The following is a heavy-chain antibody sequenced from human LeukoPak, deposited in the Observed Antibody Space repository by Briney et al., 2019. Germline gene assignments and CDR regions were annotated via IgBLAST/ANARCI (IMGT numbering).Heavy chain of an antibody. V-gene: IGHV3-64*01. CDR3: ATRVMIAITTRGAFHI. J-gene: IGHJ3*02. CDR1: GFTFSSYA. CDR2: ISSNGGST. Sequence: GGSLRLSCAASGFTFSSYAMHWVRQAPGKGLEYVSAISSNGGSTYYANSVKGRFTISRDNSKKTLYLQMNSLRAEDTAMYYCATRVMIAITTRGAFHIWGQGTMVTVSS. D-gene: IGHD3-16*01.